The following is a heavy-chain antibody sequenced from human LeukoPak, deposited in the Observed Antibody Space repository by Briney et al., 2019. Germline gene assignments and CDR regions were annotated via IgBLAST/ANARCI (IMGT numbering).Heavy chain of an antibody. CDR2: IIPILGIA. J-gene: IGHJ6*03. CDR3: ATYSNYYYYYYMDV. D-gene: IGHD4-11*01. CDR1: GGTFSSYT. Sequence: SVKVSCKASGGTFSSYTISWVRQAPGQGLGWMGRIIPILGIANYAQKFQGRVTITADKSTSTAYMELSSLRSEDTAVYYCATYSNYYYYYYMDVWGKGTTVTVSS. V-gene: IGHV1-69*02.